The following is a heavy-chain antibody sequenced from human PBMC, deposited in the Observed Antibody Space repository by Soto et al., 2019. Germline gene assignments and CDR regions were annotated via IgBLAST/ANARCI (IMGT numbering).Heavy chain of an antibody. CDR1: GFTFSSYG. CDR3: AKDLQYCSGGSCYKLDI. V-gene: IGHV3-30*18. CDR2: ISYDGSNK. D-gene: IGHD2-15*01. J-gene: IGHJ3*02. Sequence: GGSLRLSCAASGFTFSSYGMHWVRQAPGKGLEWVAVISYDGSNKYYADSVKGRFTISRDNSKNTLYLQMNSLRAEDTAVYYCAKDLQYCSGGSCYKLDIWGRGTMVTVSS.